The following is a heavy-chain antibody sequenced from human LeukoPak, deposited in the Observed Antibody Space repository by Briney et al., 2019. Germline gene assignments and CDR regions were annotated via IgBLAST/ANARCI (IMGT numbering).Heavy chain of an antibody. D-gene: IGHD3-16*01. J-gene: IGHJ4*02. CDR3: ARDLRAAY. Sequence: SETLSLTCAVSGGSISSSNWWSWVRQPPGKGLEWIGYIHYSGSTNYNPSLKSRVTISVDTSKNQFSLKLSSVTAADTAVYYCARDLRAAYWGQGTLVTVSS. CDR2: IHYSGST. CDR1: GGSISSSNW. V-gene: IGHV4-4*02.